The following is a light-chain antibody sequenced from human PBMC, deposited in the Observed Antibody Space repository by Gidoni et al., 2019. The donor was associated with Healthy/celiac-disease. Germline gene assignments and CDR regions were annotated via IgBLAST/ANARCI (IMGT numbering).Light chain of an antibody. Sequence: DIQMTKTPSSLSASVGDRVTITCRASQSISSYLNWYQQKPGKAPKLLIYAASRLQSGVPSRFSGSGSGTDFTLTISSLQPEDFATYYCQQSYSTPCSFGQGTKLEIK. CDR3: QQSYSTPCS. CDR1: QSISSY. V-gene: IGKV1-39*01. CDR2: AAS. J-gene: IGKJ2*04.